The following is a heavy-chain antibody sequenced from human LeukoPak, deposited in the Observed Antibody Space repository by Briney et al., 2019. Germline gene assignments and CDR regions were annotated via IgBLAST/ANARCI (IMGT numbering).Heavy chain of an antibody. D-gene: IGHD4-11*01. CDR2: ISYDGSNK. CDR3: ARAHYSNYGVPDY. J-gene: IGHJ4*02. Sequence: PGGSLRLSCAASGFTFSSYAMHWVRQAPGKGLEWVAVISYDGSNKYYADSVKGRFTISRDNSKNTLYLQVNSLRAEDTAVYYCARAHYSNYGVPDYWGQGTLVTVSS. V-gene: IGHV3-30*04. CDR1: GFTFSSYA.